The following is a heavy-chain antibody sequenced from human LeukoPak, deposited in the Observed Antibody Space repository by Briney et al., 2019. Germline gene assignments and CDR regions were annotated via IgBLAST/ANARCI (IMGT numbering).Heavy chain of an antibody. J-gene: IGHJ4*02. Sequence: PSETLSLTCTVSGYSISSGYYWGWIRQPPGKGLEWIANIFHTGSSYYHPSLESRLSISVDKSKNQLSLNLNSVTAADTAVYYCARAGTNLGDYDYWGQGTLVTVSS. V-gene: IGHV4-38-2*02. CDR1: GYSISSGYY. D-gene: IGHD4-17*01. CDR3: ARAGTNLGDYDY. CDR2: IFHTGSS.